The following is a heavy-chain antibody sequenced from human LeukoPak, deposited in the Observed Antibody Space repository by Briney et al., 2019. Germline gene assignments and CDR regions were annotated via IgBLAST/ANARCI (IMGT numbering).Heavy chain of an antibody. CDR2: ISNNGGYT. CDR3: AKQLGYCSDGSCYFPY. Sequence: GGSLRLPCAASGFTFSSSAMSWVRQAPGKGLEWVSAISNNGGYTYYADSVQGRFTISRDNSKSTLCLQMNSLRAEDTAVYYCAKQLGYCSDGSCYFPYWGQGTLVTVSS. CDR1: GFTFSSSA. D-gene: IGHD2-15*01. V-gene: IGHV3-23*01. J-gene: IGHJ4*02.